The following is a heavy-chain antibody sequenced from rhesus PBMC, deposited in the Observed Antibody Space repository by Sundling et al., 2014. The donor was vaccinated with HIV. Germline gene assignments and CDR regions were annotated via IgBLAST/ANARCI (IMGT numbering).Heavy chain of an antibody. J-gene: IGHJ4*01. Sequence: QVQLQESGPGLVKPSETLSLTCAVSGGSLSGYFWGWIRQPPGKGLEWVGYIYGTDGSTIYNPSLKSRVTISTDTSKNQLSLKLISVTAADTAVYYCASLRIAAVIDYWGQGVLVTVSS. CDR1: GGSLSGYF. CDR3: ASLRIAAVIDY. D-gene: IGHD6-25*01. CDR2: IYGTDGST. V-gene: IGHV4-165*01.